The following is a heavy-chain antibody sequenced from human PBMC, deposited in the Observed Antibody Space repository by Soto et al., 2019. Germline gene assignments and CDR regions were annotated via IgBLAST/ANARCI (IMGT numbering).Heavy chain of an antibody. CDR2: IPQDGVDG. J-gene: IGHJ6*02. CDR3: ARDHLILPAHDFFYGSDV. D-gene: IGHD2-21*02. Sequence: GGSLRLSCEVSGFTFSIYSMSWVRQSPGKGLEWVAKIPQDGVDGHYADSVKGRFIISRDNDKNSLHLQLNNLRAEDTAVYYCARDHLILPAHDFFYGSDVCGRGATVTVSS. V-gene: IGHV3-7*03. CDR1: GFTFSIYS.